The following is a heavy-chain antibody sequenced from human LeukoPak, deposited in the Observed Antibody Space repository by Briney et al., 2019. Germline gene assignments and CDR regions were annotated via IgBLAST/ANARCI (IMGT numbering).Heavy chain of an antibody. CDR2: INPNSGGT. J-gene: IGHJ4*02. D-gene: IGHD2-8*01. V-gene: IGHV1-2*02. CDR1: GYTFTGYY. Sequence: ASVKVSCKASGYTFTGYYMHWVRQAPGQGLEWMGWINPNSGGTNYAQKFQGRVTMTRDTSISTAYMELSRLRSDDTAVYYCARVPYCTNGVCYNPFDYWGQGTLVTVSS. CDR3: ARVPYCTNGVCYNPFDY.